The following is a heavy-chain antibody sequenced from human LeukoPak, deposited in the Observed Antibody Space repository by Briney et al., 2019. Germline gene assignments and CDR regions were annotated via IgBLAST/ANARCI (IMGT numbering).Heavy chain of an antibody. CDR2: INPNSGGT. V-gene: IGHV1-2*02. J-gene: IGHJ6*03. CDR1: GYTFTGYY. CDR3: ARDSRTYYYYMDV. Sequence: ASVKVSCKASGYTFTGYYMHWVRQAPGQGLEWMGWINPNSGGTNYAQKFQGRVTMTRDTSISTAHMELSRLRSDDTAVYYCARDSRTYYYYMDVWGKGTTVTVSS.